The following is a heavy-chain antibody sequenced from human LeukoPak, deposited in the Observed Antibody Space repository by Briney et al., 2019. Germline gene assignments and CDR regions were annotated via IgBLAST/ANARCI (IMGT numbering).Heavy chain of an antibody. Sequence: ASVKVSRKASGYTFTGYYMHWVRQAPGQGLEWMGWINPNSGGTNYARKFQGRVTMTRDTSISTAYMELSRLRSDDTAVYYCARVYTIFGVVIPNFDYWGQGTLVTVSS. CDR3: ARVYTIFGVVIPNFDY. V-gene: IGHV1-2*02. CDR1: GYTFTGYY. J-gene: IGHJ4*02. CDR2: INPNSGGT. D-gene: IGHD3-3*01.